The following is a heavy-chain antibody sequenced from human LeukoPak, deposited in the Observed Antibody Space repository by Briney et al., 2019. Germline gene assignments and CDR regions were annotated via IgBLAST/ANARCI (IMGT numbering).Heavy chain of an antibody. J-gene: IGHJ4*02. CDR2: INHSGST. CDR1: GGSFSGYY. CDR3: ARSIAVAGRFFDY. D-gene: IGHD6-19*01. Sequence: SETLSLTCAVYGGSFSGYYWSWIRQPPGKGLEWIGEINHSGSTNYNPSLKSRVTISVDTSKNQFSLTLSSVTAADTAVYYCARSIAVAGRFFDYWGQGTLVTVSS. V-gene: IGHV4-34*01.